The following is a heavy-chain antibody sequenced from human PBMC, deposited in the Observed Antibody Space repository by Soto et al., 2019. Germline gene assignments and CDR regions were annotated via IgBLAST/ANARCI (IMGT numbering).Heavy chain of an antibody. CDR3: VRDGTKTLRDWFDP. Sequence: SETLSLTCTVAGGSIGSFYWRWIRKSAGKGLEWIGRIYATGTTDYNPSLKSRVMMSVDTSKKQFSLKLRSVTAADTAVYYCVRDGTKTLRDWFDPWGQGISVTVSS. V-gene: IGHV4-4*07. D-gene: IGHD1-1*01. J-gene: IGHJ5*02. CDR2: IYATGTT. CDR1: GGSIGSFY.